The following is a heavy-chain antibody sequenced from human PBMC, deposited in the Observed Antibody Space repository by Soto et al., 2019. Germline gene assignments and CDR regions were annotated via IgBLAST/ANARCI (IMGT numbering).Heavy chain of an antibody. CDR3: ARHLYPVTWFDP. D-gene: IGHD2-15*01. CDR1: GYSFTSYW. Sequence: PGESLKISCKGSGYSFTSYWISWVRQMPGKGLEWMGRIDPSDSYTNYSPSFQGHVTISADKSISTAYLQWSSLKASDTAMYYCARHLYPVTWFDPWGQGTLVTVSS. J-gene: IGHJ5*02. V-gene: IGHV5-10-1*01. CDR2: IDPSDSYT.